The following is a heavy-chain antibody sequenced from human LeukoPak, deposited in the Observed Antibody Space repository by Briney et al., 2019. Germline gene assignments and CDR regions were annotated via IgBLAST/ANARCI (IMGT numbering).Heavy chain of an antibody. CDR3: ATYSSLNTREFQY. D-gene: IGHD3-22*01. CDR2: IKEDGSET. V-gene: IGHV3-7*01. Sequence: GGSLRLSCAASGFIFKKYWMNWVRQVPGKGLECLANIKEDGSETYYADSVKGRFIISRDNAKNSLFLQMNRLRAEDTAVYYCATYSSLNTREFQYWGQGTLVTVSP. CDR1: GFIFKKYW. J-gene: IGHJ1*01.